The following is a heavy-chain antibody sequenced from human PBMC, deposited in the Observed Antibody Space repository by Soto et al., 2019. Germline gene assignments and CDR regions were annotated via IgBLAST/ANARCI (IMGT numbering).Heavy chain of an antibody. V-gene: IGHV6-1*01. CDR1: GDSVSSNSAA. CDR3: ARDRSVGKVRGVIISYYGMDV. CDR2: TYYRSKWYN. Sequence: PSQTLSLTCAISGDSVSSNSAAWNWIRQSPSRSLEWLGRTYYRSKWYNDYAVSVKSRITINPDTSKNQFSLQLNSVTPEDTAVYYCARDRSVGKVRGVIISYYGMDVWGQGTTVTVSS. D-gene: IGHD3-10*01. J-gene: IGHJ6*02.